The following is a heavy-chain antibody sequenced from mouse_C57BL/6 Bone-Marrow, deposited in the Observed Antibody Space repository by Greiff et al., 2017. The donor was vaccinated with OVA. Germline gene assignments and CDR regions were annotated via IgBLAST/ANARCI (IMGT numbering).Heavy chain of an antibody. V-gene: IGHV14-4*01. D-gene: IGHD1-1*01. CDR1: GFNIKDDY. CDR3: ATSGSSPC. Sequence: VHVKQSGAELVRPGASVKLSCTASGFNIKDDYMHWVKQRPEQGLEWIGWIDPENGDTEYASKFQGKATITADTSSNTAYLQLSGLTSEDTAVYYCATSGSSPCWGGGTTLAVSS. CDR2: IDPENGDT. J-gene: IGHJ2*01.